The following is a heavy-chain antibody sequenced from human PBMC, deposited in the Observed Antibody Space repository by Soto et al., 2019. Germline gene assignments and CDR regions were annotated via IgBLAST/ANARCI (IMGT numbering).Heavy chain of an antibody. J-gene: IGHJ6*02. Sequence: GGSLRLSCAASGFTFSSYGMHWVRQAPGKGLEWVAVISYDGSNKYYADSVKGRFTISRDNSKNTLYLQMNSLRAEDTAVYYCAKDPHHVVVTAIPLDYYYGMDVWGQGTTVTVSS. CDR2: ISYDGSNK. V-gene: IGHV3-30*18. CDR3: AKDPHHVVVTAIPLDYYYGMDV. CDR1: GFTFSSYG. D-gene: IGHD2-21*02.